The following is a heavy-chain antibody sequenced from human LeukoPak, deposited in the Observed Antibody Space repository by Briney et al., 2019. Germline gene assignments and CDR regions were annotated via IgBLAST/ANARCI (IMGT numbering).Heavy chain of an antibody. CDR3: ATSFRSGWGFDS. Sequence: PSETLSLTCAVSGASMRDHYWTWIRQPPGKGLEWIGSMYYMLNANSYNPSLKSRVSNSVDTPDNQFSLKLKSVTAADTAVYYCATSFRSGWGFDSWGQGILVAVSS. V-gene: IGHV4-59*11. D-gene: IGHD6-19*01. J-gene: IGHJ4*02. CDR2: MYYMLNA. CDR1: GASMRDHY.